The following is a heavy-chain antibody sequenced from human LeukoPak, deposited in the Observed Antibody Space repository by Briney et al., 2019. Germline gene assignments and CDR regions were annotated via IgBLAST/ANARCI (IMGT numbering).Heavy chain of an antibody. Sequence: PSETLSLTCTVSGGSISSYYWGWIRQPPGKGLEWIGSIYYSGSTYYNPSLKSRVTISVDTSKNQFSLKLSSVTAADTAVYYCARHQNYDFWSGYYTPNWFDPWGQGTLVTVSS. CDR3: ARHQNYDFWSGYYTPNWFDP. V-gene: IGHV4-39*01. CDR2: IYYSGST. J-gene: IGHJ5*02. D-gene: IGHD3-3*01. CDR1: GGSISSYY.